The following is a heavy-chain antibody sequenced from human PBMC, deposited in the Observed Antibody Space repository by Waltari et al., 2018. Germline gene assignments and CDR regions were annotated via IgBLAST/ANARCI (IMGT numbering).Heavy chain of an antibody. Sequence: QLQLQESGPGLVKPSETLSLTCTVSGGSISSGSYYWGWIRQPPGKGLESIGYISYSGTTYYNLSLKSRVTMSVDTSRDQYSLSLRSVAAADTAVYYCARYYDNGEGWLDPWGQGTLVTVSS. CDR2: ISYSGTT. V-gene: IGHV4-39*07. J-gene: IGHJ5*02. D-gene: IGHD3-3*01. CDR3: ARYYDNGEGWLDP. CDR1: GGSISSGSYY.